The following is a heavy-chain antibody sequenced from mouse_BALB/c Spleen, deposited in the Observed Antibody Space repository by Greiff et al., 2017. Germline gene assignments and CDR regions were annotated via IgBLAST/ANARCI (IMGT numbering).Heavy chain of an antibody. Sequence: VQLKQSGPELVKPGASVKISCKASGYTFTDYNMHWVKQSHGKSLEWIGYIYPYNGGTGYNQKFKSKATLTVDNSSSTAYMELRSLTSEDSAVYYCARWGIYYDYDGFAYWGQGTLVTVSA. D-gene: IGHD2-4*01. CDR1: GYTFTDYN. V-gene: IGHV1S29*02. J-gene: IGHJ3*01. CDR3: ARWGIYYDYDGFAY. CDR2: IYPYNGGT.